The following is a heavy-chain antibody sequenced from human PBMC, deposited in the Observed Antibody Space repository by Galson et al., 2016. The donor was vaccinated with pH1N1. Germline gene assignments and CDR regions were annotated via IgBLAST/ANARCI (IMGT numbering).Heavy chain of an antibody. J-gene: IGHJ6*02. V-gene: IGHV1-18*04. CDR1: GYDFINSG. Sequence: SVKVSCKASGYDFINSGVNWVRQAPGQGLEWVGWISVYDGKTVYAEKVKGRVTMTTDTSTNTAYMEVRSLKSDDTAVYYCAREDLVVGEGWDFGLDAWGQGNAVTVSS. CDR3: AREDLVVGEGWDFGLDA. CDR2: ISVYDGKT. D-gene: IGHD2-15*01.